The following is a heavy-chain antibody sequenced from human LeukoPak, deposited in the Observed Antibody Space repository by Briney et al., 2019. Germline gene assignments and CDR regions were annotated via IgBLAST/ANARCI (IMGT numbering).Heavy chain of an antibody. CDR1: GYSFTTYW. D-gene: IGHD6-13*01. Sequence: GESLKISCKGSGYSFTTYWIAWVRQMPGKGLEWMGIIYPGDSDTRYSPSFQGQVTISADKSISTACLQWSSLKASDTAMYYCARHRFIAAAGPFDYWGQGTLVTVSS. J-gene: IGHJ4*02. CDR2: IYPGDSDT. CDR3: ARHRFIAAAGPFDY. V-gene: IGHV5-51*01.